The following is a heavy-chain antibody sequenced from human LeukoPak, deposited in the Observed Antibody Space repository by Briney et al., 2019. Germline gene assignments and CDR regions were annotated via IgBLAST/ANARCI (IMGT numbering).Heavy chain of an antibody. V-gene: IGHV4-39*07. J-gene: IGHJ3*02. D-gene: IGHD2-21*02. CDR1: GGSISSSSYY. CDR2: IYNSGST. Sequence: SETLSLTCTVSGGSISSSSYYWGWIRQPPGKGLEWIGIIYNSGSTYYNPSLKSRVTISVDTSKNQFSLKLSSVTAADTAVYYCARDAYCGGDCLGADAFDIWGQGTMVTVSS. CDR3: ARDAYCGGDCLGADAFDI.